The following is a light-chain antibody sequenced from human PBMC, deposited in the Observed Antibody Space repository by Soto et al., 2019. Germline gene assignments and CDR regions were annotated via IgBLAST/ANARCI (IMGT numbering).Light chain of an antibody. J-gene: IGKJ1*01. Sequence: DIQMTQSPSTLSASVGDRVTITCRASQSISYWLAWYQQKPGKAPNLLIYKGSSLESGVPSRFSGSGSRTEFTLTISSLQPDDFATYYCQQYNNYWTFGQGTKVEIK. V-gene: IGKV1-5*03. CDR3: QQYNNYWT. CDR2: KGS. CDR1: QSISYW.